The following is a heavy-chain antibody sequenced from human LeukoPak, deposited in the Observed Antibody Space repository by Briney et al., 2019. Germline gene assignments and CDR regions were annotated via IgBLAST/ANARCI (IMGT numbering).Heavy chain of an antibody. CDR1: GYTFSSYE. J-gene: IGHJ4*02. D-gene: IGHD3-3*01. Sequence: PGGPLRLSCAASGYTFSSYEMNCVRHAPEKGLECVSYISSSGSTIHYADSVKGRFTISRDNAKNSLYLQMNSLRDEDTAVYYCASDGGVVTTGYYFDYWGQGTLVTVSS. CDR2: ISSSGSTI. CDR3: ASDGGVVTTGYYFDY. V-gene: IGHV3-48*03.